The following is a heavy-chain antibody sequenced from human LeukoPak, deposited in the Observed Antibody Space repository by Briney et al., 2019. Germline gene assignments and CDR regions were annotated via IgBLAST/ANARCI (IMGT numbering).Heavy chain of an antibody. CDR2: IYHSGNT. V-gene: IGHV4-38-2*02. Sequence: SETLSLTCTVSGYSISSAYYWDWIRQTPGKGLEWIGTIYHSGNTYYNPSLKSRVTISVDTSNNQFSLKPYSVTAADTAVYYCARDQGRYSSAYFDYWGQGTLVTVSS. CDR1: GYSISSAYY. D-gene: IGHD6-25*01. CDR3: ARDQGRYSSAYFDY. J-gene: IGHJ4*02.